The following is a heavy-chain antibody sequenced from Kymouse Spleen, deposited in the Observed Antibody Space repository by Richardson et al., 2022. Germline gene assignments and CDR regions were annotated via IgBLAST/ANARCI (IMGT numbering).Heavy chain of an antibody. CDR1: GGSFSGYY. D-gene: IGHD6-19*01. CDR3: ARGGGIAVAADLFDY. V-gene: IGHV4-34*01. CDR2: INHSGST. Sequence: QVQLQQWGAGLLKPSETLSLTCAVYGGSFSGYYWSWIRQPPGKGLEWIGEINHSGSTNYNPSLKSRVTISVDTSKNQFSLKLSSVTAADTAVYYCARGGGIAVAADLFDYWGQGTLVTVSS. J-gene: IGHJ4*02.